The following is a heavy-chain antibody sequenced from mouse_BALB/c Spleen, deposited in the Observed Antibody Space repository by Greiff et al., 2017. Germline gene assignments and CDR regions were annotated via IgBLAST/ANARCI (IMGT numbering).Heavy chain of an antibody. CDR3: AKGVYYFDY. Sequence: EVQGVESGPGLVKPSQSLSLTCTVTGYSITSDYAWNWIRQFPGNKLEWMGYISYSGSTSYNPSLKSRISITRDTSKNQFFLQLNSVTTEDTATYYCAKGVYYFDYWGQGTTLTVSS. V-gene: IGHV3-2*02. CDR2: ISYSGST. J-gene: IGHJ2*01. CDR1: GYSITSDYA.